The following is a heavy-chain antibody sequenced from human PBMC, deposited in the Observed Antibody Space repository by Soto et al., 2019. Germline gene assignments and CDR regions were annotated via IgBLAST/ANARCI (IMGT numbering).Heavy chain of an antibody. V-gene: IGHV6-1*01. CDR1: GDSVSSNSAA. Sequence: PSPTLSLTCVICGDSVSSNSAAWNWIRQSPSRGLEWLGRTYYRSKWSNDYALSVEGRITINPDTSKNQFSLQLNSLTPEDTAVYYCARGYAFDIWGQGTMVTVSS. J-gene: IGHJ3*02. CDR2: TYYRSKWSN. CDR3: ARGYAFDI.